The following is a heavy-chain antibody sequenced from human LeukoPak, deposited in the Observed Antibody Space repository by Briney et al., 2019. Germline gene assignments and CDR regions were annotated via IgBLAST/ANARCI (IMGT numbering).Heavy chain of an antibody. J-gene: IGHJ4*02. CDR2: INWNGGST. CDR3: ARGPGYYDSSGYYGDY. V-gene: IGHV3-20*04. CDR1: GFAFDDYG. Sequence: GGSLRLSCAASGFAFDDYGMSWVRQAPGKGLEWVSGINWNGGSTGYADSVKGRFTISRDNAKNSLYLQMNSLRAEDTALYYCARGPGYYDSSGYYGDYWGQGTLVTVSS. D-gene: IGHD3-22*01.